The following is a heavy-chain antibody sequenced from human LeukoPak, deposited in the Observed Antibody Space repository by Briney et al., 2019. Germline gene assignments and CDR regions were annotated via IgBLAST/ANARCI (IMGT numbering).Heavy chain of an antibody. V-gene: IGHV4-39*07. Sequence: SETLSLTCTVSGGSISSSSYYWGWIRQPPGKGLEWIGSIYYSGSTYYNPSLKSRVTISVDTSKNQFSLKLSSVTAADTAVYYCARDEYGDHFDYWGQGTLVTVSS. CDR1: GGSISSSSYY. D-gene: IGHD4-17*01. J-gene: IGHJ4*02. CDR3: ARDEYGDHFDY. CDR2: IYYSGST.